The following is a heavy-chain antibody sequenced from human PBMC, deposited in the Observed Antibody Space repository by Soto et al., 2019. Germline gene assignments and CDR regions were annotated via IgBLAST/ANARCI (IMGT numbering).Heavy chain of an antibody. Sequence: SETLSLTCAVYGGSFSGYYWSWIRQPPGKGLEWIGEINHSGSTNYNPSLKSRVTISVDTSKNQFSPKLSSVTAADTAVYYCARGFRYSSSKGVSDYWGQGTLVTVSS. CDR1: GGSFSGYY. CDR2: INHSGST. D-gene: IGHD6-13*01. J-gene: IGHJ4*02. CDR3: ARGFRYSSSKGVSDY. V-gene: IGHV4-34*01.